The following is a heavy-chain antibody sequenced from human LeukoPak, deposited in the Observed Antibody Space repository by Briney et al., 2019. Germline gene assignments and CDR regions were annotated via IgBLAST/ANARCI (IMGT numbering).Heavy chain of an antibody. D-gene: IGHD3-10*01. CDR1: GYSISSGYY. CDR2: IYHSGST. J-gene: IGHJ6*04. V-gene: IGHV4-38-2*02. CDR3: ARDRVTMVRGVSYYYGMDV. Sequence: SETLSLTCAVSGYSISSGYYWGWIRQPPGKGLEWIGSIYHSGSTYYNPSLKSRVTISVDTSKNQFSLKLSSVTAADTAVYYCARDRVTMVRGVSYYYGMDVWGKGTTVTVSS.